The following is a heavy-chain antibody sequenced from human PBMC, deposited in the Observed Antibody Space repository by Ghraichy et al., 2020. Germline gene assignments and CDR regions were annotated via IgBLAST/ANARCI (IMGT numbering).Heavy chain of an antibody. CDR2: IFTGDSDT. J-gene: IGHJ3*02. V-gene: IGHV5-51*01. D-gene: IGHD3/OR15-3a*01. CDR3: ARRTSDAFDI. Sequence: GESLHISCKDFGYSFTTYWLGWVRQMPGKGLEWMGTIFTGDSDTTYSPSFQGRVTISADKSISTAYLQWSSLKASDTAVYYCARRTSDAFDIWGQGTLVTVSS. CDR1: GYSFTTYW.